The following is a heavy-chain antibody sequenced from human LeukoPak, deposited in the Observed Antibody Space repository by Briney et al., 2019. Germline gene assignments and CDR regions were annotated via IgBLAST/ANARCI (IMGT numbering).Heavy chain of an antibody. CDR1: GGTFSSYA. V-gene: IGHV1-69*05. J-gene: IGHJ6*03. Sequence: ASVKVSCKASGGTFSSYATSWVRQAPGQGLVWMGGIIPIFGTANYAQKFQGRVTITTDESTSTAYMELSSLRSEDTAVYYCASGVPQNYYYYYMDVWGKGTTVTVSS. CDR3: ASGVPQNYYYYYMDV. D-gene: IGHD2-8*01. CDR2: IIPIFGTA.